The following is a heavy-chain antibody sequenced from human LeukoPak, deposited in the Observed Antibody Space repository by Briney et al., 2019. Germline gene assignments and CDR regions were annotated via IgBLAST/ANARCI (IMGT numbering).Heavy chain of an antibody. CDR2: ISSSGNSI. CDR3: ARVSANYFDY. Sequence: GGSLRLSCAASGFTFSSYEMNWVRQAPGKGLEWVAYISSSGNSIHYADSVKGRFTISRDNAKHSLYLQINSLRAEDTAVYYCARVSANYFDYWGQETLVTVSS. CDR1: GFTFSSYE. D-gene: IGHD2-8*01. J-gene: IGHJ4*02. V-gene: IGHV3-48*03.